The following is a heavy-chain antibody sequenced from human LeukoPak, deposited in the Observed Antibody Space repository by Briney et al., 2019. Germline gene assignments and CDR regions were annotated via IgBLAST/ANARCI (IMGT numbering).Heavy chain of an antibody. D-gene: IGHD2-2*01. CDR1: GYSFPTYW. V-gene: IGHV5-51*01. CDR2: IYPDDSDT. Sequence: AGESLKTSCKGSGYSFPTYWIAWVRQMPGKGLEWMGLIYPDDSDTRYSPSFQGQVTFSADKSISTAYLQWRSLQASDTAMYYCARLSLTSSIDSWGQGTLVTVSS. CDR3: ARLSLTSSIDS. J-gene: IGHJ4*02.